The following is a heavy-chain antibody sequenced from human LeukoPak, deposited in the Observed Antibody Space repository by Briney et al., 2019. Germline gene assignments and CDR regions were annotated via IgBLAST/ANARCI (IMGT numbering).Heavy chain of an antibody. D-gene: IGHD2/OR15-2a*01. Sequence: GGSLRLSCAASGFTFSNFWMHWVRQAPGKGLEWVSSLSGSGDNTYYADSVKGRYTISRDNSKNTLYLQMNSLRAEDTAVYYCAKITPPRGAIVPFDYWGQGTLVTVSS. CDR2: LSGSGDNT. CDR1: GFTFSNFW. CDR3: AKITPPRGAIVPFDY. J-gene: IGHJ4*02. V-gene: IGHV3-23*01.